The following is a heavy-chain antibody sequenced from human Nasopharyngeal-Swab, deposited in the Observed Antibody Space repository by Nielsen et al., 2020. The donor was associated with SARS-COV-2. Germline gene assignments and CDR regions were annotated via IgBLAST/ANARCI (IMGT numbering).Heavy chain of an antibody. J-gene: IGHJ6*03. Sequence: GESLKISCAASGFTFSSYWMSWVRQAPGKGLEWVANIKQDGSEKYYVDSVKGRFTISRDNAKNSLYLQMNSLRAEDTAVYYCAKSPGGWYGSGYYYYMDVWGKGTTVTVSS. CDR1: GFTFSSYW. CDR2: IKQDGSEK. CDR3: AKSPGGWYGSGYYYYMDV. D-gene: IGHD6-19*01. V-gene: IGHV3-7*01.